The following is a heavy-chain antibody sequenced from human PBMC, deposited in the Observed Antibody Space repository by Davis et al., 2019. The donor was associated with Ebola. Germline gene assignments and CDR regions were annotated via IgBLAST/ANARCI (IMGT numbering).Heavy chain of an antibody. V-gene: IGHV1-46*01. Sequence: ASVKVSCKASGYTFTSYYMHWVRQAPGQGLEWMGIINPSGGSTSYAQKFQGRVTLTRDTSISTAYMELNSLTSDDTAVYYCARLLINYYDPWGQGTLVTVSS. CDR1: GYTFTSYY. D-gene: IGHD3-22*01. J-gene: IGHJ5*02. CDR3: ARLLINYYDP. CDR2: INPSGGST.